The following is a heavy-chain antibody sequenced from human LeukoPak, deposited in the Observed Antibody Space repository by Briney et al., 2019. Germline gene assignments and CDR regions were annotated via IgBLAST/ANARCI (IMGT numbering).Heavy chain of an antibody. V-gene: IGHV4-59*01. Sequence: SGTLSVTCTDSGGSISRYIGSCIRQPPGKGLEWVGYIYDSGSTNYNPSLKSLVTIPGDTSNNQFSLKLSSVTAADTAVYYCARPARDYYGSGSYGWYFDLWGRGTLVTVSS. J-gene: IGHJ2*01. CDR1: GGSISRYI. D-gene: IGHD3-10*01. CDR3: ARPARDYYGSGSYGWYFDL. CDR2: IYDSGST.